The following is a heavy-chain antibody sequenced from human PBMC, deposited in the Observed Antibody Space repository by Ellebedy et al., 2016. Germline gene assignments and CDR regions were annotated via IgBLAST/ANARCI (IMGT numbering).Heavy chain of an antibody. V-gene: IGHV4-59*01. CDR1: GGSXXSDS. D-gene: IGHD6-19*01. J-gene: IGHJ3*01. CDR3: AKWNGGWYAFEV. Sequence: SETLSLTCNVSGGSXXSDSXXWIXXXPGKGLEWIGYVFHTGTTNYNPSLKSRVTMSVDTSKSQFSLRLTSVTAADTAVYYRAKWNGGWYAFEVWGQGTMVTVSS. CDR2: VFHTGTT.